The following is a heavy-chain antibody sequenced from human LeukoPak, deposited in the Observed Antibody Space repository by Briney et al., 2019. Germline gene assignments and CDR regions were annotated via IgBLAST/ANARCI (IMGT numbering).Heavy chain of an antibody. CDR2: MNPNNGNT. Sequence: ASVKVSCKTSGYTFTSYDINWVRQATGQGLEWMGWMNPNNGNTDYAQKFQGRVTLTRNTSISTAYMELSSLRSEDTAVYYCTRGGPVAGTHKYFQHWGQGTLVTVSS. CDR1: GYTFTSYD. J-gene: IGHJ1*01. D-gene: IGHD6-19*01. CDR3: TRGGPVAGTHKYFQH. V-gene: IGHV1-8*01.